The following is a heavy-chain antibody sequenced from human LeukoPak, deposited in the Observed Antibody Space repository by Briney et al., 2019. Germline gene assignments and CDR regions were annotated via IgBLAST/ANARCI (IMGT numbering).Heavy chain of an antibody. V-gene: IGHV1-24*01. CDR3: ATRGSWVVAANNAFDI. CDR2: FDPEDGET. D-gene: IGHD2-15*01. CDR1: GYTLTELS. J-gene: IGHJ3*02. Sequence: ASVNASCKVSGYTLTELSMDWVRQAPGKGLEWMGGFDPEDGETIYAQKFQGRVTMTEDTSTDTAYMELSSLRSEDTAVYYCATRGSWVVAANNAFDIWGQGTMVTVSS.